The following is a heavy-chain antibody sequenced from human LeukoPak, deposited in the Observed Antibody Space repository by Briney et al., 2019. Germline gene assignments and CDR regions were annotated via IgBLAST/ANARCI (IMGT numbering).Heavy chain of an antibody. J-gene: IGHJ3*02. CDR1: GFTFSSYG. CDR2: IKTDGSST. CDR3: ARDKPVRFYSGSYYVASDAAFDI. V-gene: IGHV3-74*01. D-gene: IGHD1-26*01. Sequence: GGSLRLSCAASGFTFSSYGMSWVRQAPGKGLVWVSHIKTDGSSTNYAESVKGRFTISRDNAENTVYLQMNSLRAEDTAVYYCARDKPVRFYSGSYYVASDAAFDIWGQGTMVTVSS.